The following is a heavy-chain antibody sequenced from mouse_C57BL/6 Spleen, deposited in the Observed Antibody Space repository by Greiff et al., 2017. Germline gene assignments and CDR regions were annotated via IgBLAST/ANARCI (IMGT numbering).Heavy chain of an antibody. D-gene: IGHD1-1*01. CDR1: GYTFTSYG. V-gene: IGHV1-81*01. Sequence: QVQLQQSGAELARPGASVKLSCKASGYTFTSYGISWVKQRTGQGLEWIGEIYPRSGNTYYNEKFKGKATLTADKSSSTAYMELRSLTSEDSAVYVCAWGTLVATWDYAMDYWGQGTSVTVSS. J-gene: IGHJ4*01. CDR3: AWGTLVATWDYAMDY. CDR2: IYPRSGNT.